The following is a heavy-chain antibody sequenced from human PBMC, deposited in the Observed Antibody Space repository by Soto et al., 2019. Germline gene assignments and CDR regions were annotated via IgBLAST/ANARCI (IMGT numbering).Heavy chain of an antibody. CDR1: GFTFTNAW. V-gene: IGHV3-15*07. D-gene: IGHD3-16*01. CDR3: AAALPDWGAYAFDY. CDR2: IKSKINGGTT. J-gene: IGHJ4*02. Sequence: EVQLVDSGGGSVEPGGSLRLSCAASGFTFTNAWLNWVRQAPGKGLAWVGRIKSKINGGTTDYAAPVKGRFSISRDDSENTVYLQMNSLKTEDTAVYYCAAALPDWGAYAFDYWGQGTLVTVSS.